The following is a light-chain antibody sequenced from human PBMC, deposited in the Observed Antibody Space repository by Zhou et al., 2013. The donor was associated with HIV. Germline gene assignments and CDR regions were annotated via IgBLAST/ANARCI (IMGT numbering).Light chain of an antibody. Sequence: DIQMTQSPSSLSASVGDRVTITCRASQSISSYLNWYQQKPGKAPKLLIYAASSLQSGVPSRFSGSGSGTDFTLTISSLQPEDFATYYCQQANSFPWTFGQGTKLEIK. V-gene: IGKV1-39*01. CDR2: AAS. CDR3: QQANSFPWT. J-gene: IGKJ2*02. CDR1: QSISSY.